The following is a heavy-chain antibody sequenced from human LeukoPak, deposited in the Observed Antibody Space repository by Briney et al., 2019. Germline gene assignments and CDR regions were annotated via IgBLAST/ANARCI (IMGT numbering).Heavy chain of an antibody. D-gene: IGHD4-17*01. CDR3: AKDLTVTTLGYFDY. V-gene: IGHV3-23*01. Sequence: QPGGSLRLSCAASGLTFSSYAMSWVRQAPGKGLEWVSGINSGGYTFYADSVKGRFTISRDSSKNTLYLQMNSLRAEDTAVYYCAKDLTVTTLGYFDYWGQGTLVTVSS. CDR1: GLTFSSYA. CDR2: INSGGYT. J-gene: IGHJ4*02.